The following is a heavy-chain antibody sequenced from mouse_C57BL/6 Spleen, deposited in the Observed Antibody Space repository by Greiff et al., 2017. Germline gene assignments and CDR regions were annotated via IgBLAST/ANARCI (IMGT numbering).Heavy chain of an antibody. CDR1: GYTFTSYW. Sequence: QVQLQQPGAELVKPGASVKLSCKASGYTFTSYWMQWVKQRPGQGLEWIGEIDPSDSYTNYNQKFKGKATLTVDTSSSTAYMQLSSLTSEDSAVYYCARDDYYGSSYVAYWGQGTTLTVSS. CDR2: IDPSDSYT. CDR3: ARDDYYGSSYVAY. V-gene: IGHV1-50*01. D-gene: IGHD1-1*01. J-gene: IGHJ2*01.